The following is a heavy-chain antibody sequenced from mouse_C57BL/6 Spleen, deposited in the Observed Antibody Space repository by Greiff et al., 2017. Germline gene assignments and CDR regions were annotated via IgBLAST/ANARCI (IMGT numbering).Heavy chain of an antibody. D-gene: IGHD1-1*01. J-gene: IGHJ2*01. Sequence: EVKLVESGGGLVKPGGSLKLSCAASGFTFSSYTMSWVRQTPEKGLEWVATISGGGGNTYYPDSVKGRFTISRYNAKNTLYMQMSSLRSEDTALYYCARRGTTVVADFDYWGQGTTLTVSS. CDR2: ISGGGGNT. CDR1: GFTFSSYT. CDR3: ARRGTTVVADFDY. V-gene: IGHV5-9*01.